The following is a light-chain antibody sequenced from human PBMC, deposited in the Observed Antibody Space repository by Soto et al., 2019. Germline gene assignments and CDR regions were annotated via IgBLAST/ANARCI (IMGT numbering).Light chain of an antibody. J-gene: IGLJ1*01. Sequence: QCVLTKPPSVSRVPGQRGSISYTGSSSNIGAGYDVHWYQQLPGTAPKLLIYGNSNRPSGVPDRFSGSKSGTSASLAITGLQAEDEADYYCQSYDSSLSALYVFGTGTKVTXL. CDR1: SSNIGAGYD. V-gene: IGLV1-40*01. CDR3: QSYDSSLSALYV. CDR2: GNS.